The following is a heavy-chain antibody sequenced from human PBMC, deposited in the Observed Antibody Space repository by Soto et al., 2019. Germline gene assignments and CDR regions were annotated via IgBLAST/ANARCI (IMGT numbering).Heavy chain of an antibody. CDR1: GYTFTSYG. Sequence: ASVKVSCKTSGYTFTSYGITWVRQAPGQGLEWMGWISAYNDNINYAQKLQGRVTMTTDTSTSTAYMELRSLRSDDTAVFYCARHDFWSGYSDYWGQGTLVTVSS. D-gene: IGHD3-3*01. V-gene: IGHV1-18*01. CDR3: ARHDFWSGYSDY. J-gene: IGHJ4*02. CDR2: ISAYNDNI.